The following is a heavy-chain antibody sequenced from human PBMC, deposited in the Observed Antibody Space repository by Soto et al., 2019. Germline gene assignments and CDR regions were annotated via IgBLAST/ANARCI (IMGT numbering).Heavy chain of an antibody. D-gene: IGHD2-21*02. V-gene: IGHV1-69*02. CDR1: GGTFSSYN. CDR2: IIRILGIA. CDR3: ARYRGDGGNSY. J-gene: IGHJ4*02. Sequence: QVQLVQSGAAVKKPGSSVKISCTAYGGTFSSYNISWVRQAPGQGLEWVGRIIRILGIANYAQTLQSRVTITADKATSTAYLELSSLRSEDTAVFYCARYRGDGGNSYLGQGTLVTVSS.